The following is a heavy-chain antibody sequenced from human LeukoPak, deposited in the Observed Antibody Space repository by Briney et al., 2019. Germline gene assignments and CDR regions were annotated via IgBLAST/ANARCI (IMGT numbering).Heavy chain of an antibody. CDR2: SNGDGSST. CDR3: ARDQLGDGDYLFDY. CDR1: GFSFSRYW. J-gene: IGHJ4*02. D-gene: IGHD4-17*01. V-gene: IGHV3-74*01. Sequence: GGSLRLSCAASGFSFSRYWMHWVRQAPGKGPVWVARSNGDGSSTSYADSVKGRFTISRDSAKNTLSLQMNGLRAEDTAIYYCARDQLGDGDYLFDYWGQGTLVTVSS.